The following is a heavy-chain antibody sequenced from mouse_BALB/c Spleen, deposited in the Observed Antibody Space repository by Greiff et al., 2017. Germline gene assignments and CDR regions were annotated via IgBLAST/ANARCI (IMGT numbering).Heavy chain of an antibody. V-gene: IGHV1S137*01. CDR2: ISTYYGDA. CDR3: ARGQYGNYVTADY. D-gene: IGHD2-10*02. Sequence: QVQLQQSGAELVRPGVSVKISCKGSGYTFTDYAMHWVKQSHAKSLEWIGVISTYYGDASYNQKFKGKATMTVDKSSSTAYMELARLTSEDSAIYYCARGQYGNYVTADYWGQGTTLTVSS. J-gene: IGHJ2*01. CDR1: GYTFTDYA.